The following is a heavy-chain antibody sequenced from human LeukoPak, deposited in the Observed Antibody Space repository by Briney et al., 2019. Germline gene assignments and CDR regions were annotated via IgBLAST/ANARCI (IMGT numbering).Heavy chain of an antibody. V-gene: IGHV4-39*07. J-gene: IGHJ4*02. CDR3: ARETPEMANDY. Sequence: SETLSLTCTVSGGSISSSSYYWGWIRQPPGKGLEWIGSIYYSGSTYYNPSLKSRVTISVDTSKNQFSLKLSSVTAADTAVYYCARETPEMANDYWGQGTLVTVSS. CDR2: IYYSGST. CDR1: GGSISSSSYY. D-gene: IGHD5-24*01.